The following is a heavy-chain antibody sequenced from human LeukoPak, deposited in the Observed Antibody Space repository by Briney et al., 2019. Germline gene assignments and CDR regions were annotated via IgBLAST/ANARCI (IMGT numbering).Heavy chain of an antibody. CDR2: ISGSGGST. CDR3: AKTGVGYCTGGSCSAADY. V-gene: IGHV3-23*01. J-gene: IGHJ4*02. CDR1: GFTFSSYA. D-gene: IGHD2-15*01. Sequence: GGSLRLSCAASGFTFSSYAMSWVRQAPGKGLEWVSAISGSGGSTNYADSVKGRFTIPRDNSKNTLYLQMNSLRAEDTAVFYCAKTGVGYCTGGSCSAADYWGQGTLVTVSS.